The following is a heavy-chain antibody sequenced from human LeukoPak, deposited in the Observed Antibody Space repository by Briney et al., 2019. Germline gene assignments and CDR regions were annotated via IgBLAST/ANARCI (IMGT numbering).Heavy chain of an antibody. CDR1: GDTFIGYY. D-gene: IGHD1-26*01. Sequence: ASVTVSCKASGDTFIGYYMHWVRHAPGQGLECMARINPNSGGTNYAQKFQGRVTMTRDTSISTAYMELSRLRSDDTAVYYCARVVGATDYYYYYGMDVWGQGTTVTVSS. CDR3: ARVVGATDYYYYYGMDV. J-gene: IGHJ6*02. CDR2: INPNSGGT. V-gene: IGHV1-2*06.